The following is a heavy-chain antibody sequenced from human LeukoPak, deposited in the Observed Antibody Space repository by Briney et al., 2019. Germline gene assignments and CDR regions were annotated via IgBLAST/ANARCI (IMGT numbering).Heavy chain of an antibody. V-gene: IGHV3-43*01. J-gene: IGHJ4*02. D-gene: IGHD3-22*01. CDR1: GFTFDDYT. CDR2: ISWDGGST. CDR3: AKDATEYYYDSSGYYSAFDY. Sequence: GGSLRLSCAASGFTFDDYTMHWVRQAPGKGLEWVSLISWDGGSTYYADSVKGRFTISRDNSKNSLYLQMNSLRTEDTALHYCAKDATEYYYDSSGYYSAFDYWGQGTLVTVSS.